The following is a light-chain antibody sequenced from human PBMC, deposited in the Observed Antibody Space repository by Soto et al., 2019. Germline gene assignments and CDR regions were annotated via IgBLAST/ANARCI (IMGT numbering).Light chain of an antibody. Sequence: EIVFTQSPGTLSLSTGERATLSCRASQSVSNNYLAWYQQKPGQAPRLLISGASRRATGIPDRFSGAGSGTDFTLTISRLEPEDFALYYCQQHDILPITFGQGTRLEIK. CDR1: QSVSNNY. CDR2: GAS. CDR3: QQHDILPIT. J-gene: IGKJ5*01. V-gene: IGKV3-20*01.